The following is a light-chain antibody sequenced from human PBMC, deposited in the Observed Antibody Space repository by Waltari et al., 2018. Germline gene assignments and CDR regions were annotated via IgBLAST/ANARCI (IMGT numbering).Light chain of an antibody. J-gene: IGKJ1*01. V-gene: IGKV1-5*03. CDR1: QSISSW. Sequence: IQMTQSPSTLSASVGDRVTITCRASQSISSWLAWYQQKPGKAPNLLIYKTSTLESGVPSRFSVSGSGTEFTLTIDSLQPDDFATYYCQQYNSYRSFGQGTNVEIK. CDR3: QQYNSYRS. CDR2: KTS.